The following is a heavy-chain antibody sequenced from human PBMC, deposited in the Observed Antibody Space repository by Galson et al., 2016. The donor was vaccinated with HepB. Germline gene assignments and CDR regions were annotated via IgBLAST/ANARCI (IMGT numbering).Heavy chain of an antibody. D-gene: IGHD2-2*01. Sequence: SETLSLTCTVSGGSISTIDYYWGWIRQPPGKGLEWIGSIYSSGSGTTYFNPSLKSRVTISVDTSQNQLSLRLSSVTAADTAVYYCARLGCTSVSCFVMDWVDPWGQGTLVTVSA. CDR2: IYSSGSGTT. CDR1: GGSISTIDYY. CDR3: ARLGCTSVSCFVMDWVDP. V-gene: IGHV4-39*01. J-gene: IGHJ5*02.